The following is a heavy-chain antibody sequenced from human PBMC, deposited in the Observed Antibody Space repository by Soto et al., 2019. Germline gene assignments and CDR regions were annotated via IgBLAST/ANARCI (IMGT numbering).Heavy chain of an antibody. CDR1: GYTFTSYG. CDR2: ISAYNGNT. D-gene: IGHD6-19*01. Sequence: QVQLVQSGAEVKKPGASVKVSCKASGYTFTSYGISWVRQAPGQGLEWMGWISAYNGNTNYAQKLQGRVTMTTDTSTSTAYMELRSLRSDDTAVYYCARFAVAVSGTHHGTDMDVWGQGTTVTVSS. J-gene: IGHJ6*02. V-gene: IGHV1-18*01. CDR3: ARFAVAVSGTHHGTDMDV.